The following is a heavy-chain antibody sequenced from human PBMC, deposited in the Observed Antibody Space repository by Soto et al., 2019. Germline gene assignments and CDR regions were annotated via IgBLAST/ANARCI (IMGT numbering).Heavy chain of an antibody. Sequence: QLQLQESGSGLVQPSQTLSLTCTASGGSISTSDYSWTWIRQPPGGGLEWIGSIYQTGRTYVIPSLKSRVTMSLVKSKNQFSLHLTSVTAADTALYYCAREMTIFGVAPGGGVDVWGQGTTVTVSS. CDR2: IYQTGRT. J-gene: IGHJ6*02. D-gene: IGHD3-3*01. V-gene: IGHV4-30-2*01. CDR1: GGSISTSDYS. CDR3: AREMTIFGVAPGGGVDV.